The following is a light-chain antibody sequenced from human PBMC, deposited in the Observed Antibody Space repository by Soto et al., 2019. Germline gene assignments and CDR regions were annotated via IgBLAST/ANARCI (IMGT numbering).Light chain of an antibody. CDR2: AAS. CDR3: QQSSSSQRT. V-gene: IGKV1-39*01. J-gene: IGKJ2*01. Sequence: DIQMSQSPSFLSASVGDRVTITCRASRTISSYVNRYQQKPWKAPKLLIYAASNLQSGVPSRFSDSGSGRDFTPTISSLQREECTTYYCQQSSSSQRTFGRGTHLEIK. CDR1: RTISSY.